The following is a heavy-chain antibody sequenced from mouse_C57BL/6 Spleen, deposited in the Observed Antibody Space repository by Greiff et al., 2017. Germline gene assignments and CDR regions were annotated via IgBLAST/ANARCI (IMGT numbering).Heavy chain of an antibody. J-gene: IGHJ3*01. CDR3: ASALAGTGFAY. CDR2: ISSGSSTI. D-gene: IGHD4-1*01. CDR1: GFTFSDYG. V-gene: IGHV5-17*01. Sequence: EVKLVESGGGLVKPGGSLKLSCAASGFTFSDYGMHWVRQAPEKGLEWVAYISSGSSTIYYADTVKGRFTISRDNAKNTLFLQMTSLRSEDTAMYYCASALAGTGFAYWGQGTLVTVS.